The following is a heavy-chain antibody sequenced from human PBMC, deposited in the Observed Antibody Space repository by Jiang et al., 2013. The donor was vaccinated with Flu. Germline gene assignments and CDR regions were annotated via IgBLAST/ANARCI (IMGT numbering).Heavy chain of an antibody. D-gene: IGHD3-22*01. CDR2: ISWDGGST. CDR1: GFTFDDYT. V-gene: IGHV3-43*01. CDR3: AKVGGLLLRFDAFDI. J-gene: IGHJ3*02. Sequence: VQLVESGGVVVQPGGSLRLSCAASGFTFDDYTMHWVRQAPGKGLEWVSLISWDGGSTYYADSVKGRFTISRDNSKNSLYLQMNSLRTEDTALYYCAKVGGLLLRFDAFDIWGQGTMVTVSS.